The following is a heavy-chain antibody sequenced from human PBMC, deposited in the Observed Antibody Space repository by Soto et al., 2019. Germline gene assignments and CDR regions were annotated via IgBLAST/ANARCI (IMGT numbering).Heavy chain of an antibody. CDR1: GFTFSDHY. CDR2: IRNKANSYTT. V-gene: IGHV3-72*01. D-gene: IGHD3-10*01. Sequence: EVQLVESGGGLVQPGGSLRLSCAASGFTFSDHYMEWVRQAPGKGLEWVGRIRNKANSYTTEYGASVKGRFTISRDDSKNSPSMQMNSLKTEDTAVYYCASAWFGELKYFDYLGQGTLVTVSS. J-gene: IGHJ4*02. CDR3: ASAWFGELKYFDY.